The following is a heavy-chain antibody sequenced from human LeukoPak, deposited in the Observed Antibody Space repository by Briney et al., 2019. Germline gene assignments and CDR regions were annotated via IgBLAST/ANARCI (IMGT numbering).Heavy chain of an antibody. CDR1: GGSINSGDYY. CDR2: IYYSGST. Sequence: SETLSLTCTVSGGSINSGDYYWSWIRQPPGKGLEWIGYIYYSGSTYYNPSLKSRVTISVDTSKNQFSLKLSSVTAADTAVYYCARVVSGRYGVWGQGTLVTVSS. D-gene: IGHD6-19*01. CDR3: ARVVSGRYGV. V-gene: IGHV4-30-4*08. J-gene: IGHJ4*02.